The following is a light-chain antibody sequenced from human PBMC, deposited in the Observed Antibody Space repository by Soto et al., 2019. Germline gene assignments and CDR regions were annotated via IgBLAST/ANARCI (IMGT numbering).Light chain of an antibody. Sequence: EIVLTQAAATLSLSTGERATLSCRASQSVSSYLAWYQQKPGQAPRLLIYDASNRATGIPARFSGSGSGTDFTLTISSLEPEDFAVYYCQQRSNWPPWLTFGGGTKVDIK. J-gene: IGKJ4*01. V-gene: IGKV3-11*01. CDR2: DAS. CDR3: QQRSNWPPWLT. CDR1: QSVSSY.